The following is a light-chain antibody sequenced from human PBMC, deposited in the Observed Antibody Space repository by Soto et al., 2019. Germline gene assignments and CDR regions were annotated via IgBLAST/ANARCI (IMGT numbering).Light chain of an antibody. CDR1: SSDVGGYNY. J-gene: IGLJ1*01. CDR3: SSYTSSSTYV. V-gene: IGLV2-14*01. Sequence: QSVLTQPASVSGSPGQSITISCTGTSSDVGGYNYVSWYQQHPGKAPKLMIYEVSNRPSGVSNRFSGSKSGNTASLTISGRQAEDEADYYCSSYTSSSTYVFGTGTKLTGL. CDR2: EVS.